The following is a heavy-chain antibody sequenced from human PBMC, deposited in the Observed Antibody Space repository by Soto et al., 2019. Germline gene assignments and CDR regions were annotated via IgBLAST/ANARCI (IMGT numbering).Heavy chain of an antibody. V-gene: IGHV3-53*01. CDR3: ARGHYGMYV. J-gene: IGHJ6*01. CDR2: LYSAGRS. Sequence: VQLVESGGGLIQPGGSLRLSCAASGFIVSSNSMNWVRQAPGKGLEWVSVLYSAGRSCSADSVKGRFIISRDNSKNAVYLQMNSLRAEDAALYYCARGHYGMYVLGQGTTWTFSS. CDR1: GFIVSSNS.